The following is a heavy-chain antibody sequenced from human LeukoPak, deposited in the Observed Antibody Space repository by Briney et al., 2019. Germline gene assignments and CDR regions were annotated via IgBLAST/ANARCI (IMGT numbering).Heavy chain of an antibody. D-gene: IGHD3-10*01. CDR3: TARITMVRGVIITIDY. J-gene: IGHJ4*02. Sequence: PGGSLRLSCAASGFTVSNAWMSWVRQAPGKGLEWAGRIKSKTDAGTTDYAAPVKGRFTISRADSKNTLYLQMNSLKTEDTAVYYCTARITMVRGVIITIDYWGQGTLVTVSS. V-gene: IGHV3-15*01. CDR1: GFTVSNAW. CDR2: IKSKTDAGTT.